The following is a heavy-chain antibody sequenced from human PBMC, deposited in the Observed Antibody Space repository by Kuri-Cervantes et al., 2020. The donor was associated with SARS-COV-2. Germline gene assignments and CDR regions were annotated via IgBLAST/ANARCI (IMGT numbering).Heavy chain of an antibody. J-gene: IGHJ6*03. D-gene: IGHD3-16*01. V-gene: IGHV3-33*08. Sequence: GESLKISCGASGFSLTNYAIHWDRQAPGKGLEWVSVIWYDGKNEYYAGSVKGRFNISRDISKNTVSLHMNSLRAEDTAMYYCAMGAANSYMDVWGRGTTVTVSS. CDR1: GFSLTNYA. CDR2: IWYDGKNE. CDR3: AMGAANSYMDV.